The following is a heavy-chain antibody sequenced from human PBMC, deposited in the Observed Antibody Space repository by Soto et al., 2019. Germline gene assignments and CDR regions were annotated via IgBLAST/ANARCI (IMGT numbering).Heavy chain of an antibody. Sequence: QVQLVQSGAEVKKPGASVKVSCKASGYTFTSYGISWVRQAPGQGLEWMGWISAYNGNTNYAQKLQGRVTMTTDTSTSTADMELRSLRADDTAVYYCAREKIPDYGDYVYYYYGMDVWGQGTTVTVSS. V-gene: IGHV1-18*01. CDR1: GYTFTSYG. J-gene: IGHJ6*02. CDR2: ISAYNGNT. CDR3: AREKIPDYGDYVYYYYGMDV. D-gene: IGHD4-17*01.